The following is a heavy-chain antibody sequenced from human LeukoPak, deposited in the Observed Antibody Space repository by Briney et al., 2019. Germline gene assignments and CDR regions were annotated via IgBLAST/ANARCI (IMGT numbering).Heavy chain of an antibody. CDR2: IYYSGST. V-gene: IGHV4-39*01. J-gene: IGHJ5*02. Sequence: SETLSLTCTVSGGSIRSSSYYWGWIRQPPEKGLEWIGSIYYSGSTYYNPSLKSRVTTSVDKSKNQFSLKLSSVTAADTAVYYCARQTGDLWFDPWGQGTPVTVSS. D-gene: IGHD3-16*01. CDR3: ARQTGDLWFDP. CDR1: GGSIRSSSYY.